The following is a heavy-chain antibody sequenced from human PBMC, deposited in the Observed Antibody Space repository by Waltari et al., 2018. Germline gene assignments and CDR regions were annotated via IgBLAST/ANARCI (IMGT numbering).Heavy chain of an antibody. CDR1: GGSISSYY. D-gene: IGHD6-19*01. J-gene: IGHJ4*02. CDR3: ARRGQWLVDFDY. CDR2: IYYSGST. V-gene: IGHV4-59*01. Sequence: QVQLQESGPGLVKPSETLSLTCTVSGGSISSYYWSWIRQPPGKGLEWIGYIYYSGSTNYNPSLKSRVTISVDTSKNQFSLKLSSVTAADTAVYYCARRGQWLVDFDYWGQGTLVTVSS.